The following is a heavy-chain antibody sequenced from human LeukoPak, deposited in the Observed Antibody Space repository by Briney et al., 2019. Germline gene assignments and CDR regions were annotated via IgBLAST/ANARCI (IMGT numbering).Heavy chain of an antibody. Sequence: PGGSLRLSCAASGFTFSSYAVSWVRQAPGKGLEWVSAISGSGGSTYYADSVKGRFTISRDNSKNTLYLQMNSLRAEDTAVYYCAKQLRITIFGVVTHMPDAFDIWGQGTMVTVSS. CDR2: ISGSGGST. J-gene: IGHJ3*02. V-gene: IGHV3-23*01. CDR3: AKQLRITIFGVVTHMPDAFDI. CDR1: GFTFSSYA. D-gene: IGHD3-3*01.